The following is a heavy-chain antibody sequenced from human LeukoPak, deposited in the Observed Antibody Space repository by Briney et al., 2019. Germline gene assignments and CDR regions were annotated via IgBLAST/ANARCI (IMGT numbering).Heavy chain of an antibody. Sequence: GGSLRLSCAGSGFTFSNSGMHWVRQAPGKGLEWVAVISHDASSKYHADSVKGRFTISRDNSKNTLYLQMNSLRPEDTALYYCAIHFVHWGQGTLVTVSS. V-gene: IGHV3-30*03. CDR1: GFTFSNSG. CDR2: ISHDASSK. CDR3: AIHFVH. J-gene: IGHJ4*02.